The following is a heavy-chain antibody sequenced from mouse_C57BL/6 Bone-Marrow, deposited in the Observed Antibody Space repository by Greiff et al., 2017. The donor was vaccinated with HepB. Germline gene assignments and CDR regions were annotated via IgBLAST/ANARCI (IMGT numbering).Heavy chain of an antibody. V-gene: IGHV5-9-1*02. CDR2: ISSGGDYI. D-gene: IGHD1-1*01. J-gene: IGHJ1*03. CDR1: GFTFSSYA. Sequence: EVKLMESGEGLVKPGGSLKLSCAASGFTFSSYAMSWVRQTPEKRLEWVAYISSGGDYIYYADTVKGRFTISRDNARNTLYLQMSSLKSEDTAMYYCTRESYYYGSSHWYFDVWGTGTTVTVSS. CDR3: TRESYYYGSSHWYFDV.